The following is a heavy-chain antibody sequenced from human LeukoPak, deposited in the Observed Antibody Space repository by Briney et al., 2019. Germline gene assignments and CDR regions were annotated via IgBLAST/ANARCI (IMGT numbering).Heavy chain of an antibody. CDR1: GGSISSYY. D-gene: IGHD5-24*01. Sequence: SETLSLTCTVSGGSISSYYWNWIRQPPGKGLEWIGYIYYSGSTNYNPSLKSRVTISVDTSKNQFSLKLSSVTAADTAVYYCARSNPEMASKSPFDHWGQGTLVTVSS. CDR2: IYYSGST. CDR3: ARSNPEMASKSPFDH. J-gene: IGHJ4*02. V-gene: IGHV4-59*01.